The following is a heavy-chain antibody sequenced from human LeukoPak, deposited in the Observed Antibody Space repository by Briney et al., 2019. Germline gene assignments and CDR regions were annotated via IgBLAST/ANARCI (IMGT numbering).Heavy chain of an antibody. CDR2: ISAYNGNT. D-gene: IGHD6-13*01. J-gene: IGHJ6*02. V-gene: IGHV1-18*04. CDR1: GYTFTGYY. Sequence: GASVKVSCKASGYTFTGYYMHWVRQAPGQGLEWMGWISAYNGNTNYAQKLQGRVTMTTDTSTSTAYMELRSLRSDDTAVYYCAREGSSWNYYYYGMDVWGQGTTVTVSS. CDR3: AREGSSWNYYYYGMDV.